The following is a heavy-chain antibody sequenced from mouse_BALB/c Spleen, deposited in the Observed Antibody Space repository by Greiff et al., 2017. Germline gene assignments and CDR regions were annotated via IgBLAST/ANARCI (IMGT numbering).Heavy chain of an antibody. CDR1: GYTFTSYW. V-gene: IGHV1-7*01. CDR2: INPSTGYT. CDR3: AKGIYDGLVY. Sequence: QVQLQQSGAELAKPGASVKMSCKASGYTFTSYWMHWVKQRPGQGLEWIGYINPSTGYTEYNQKFKDKATLTADKSSSTAYMQLSSLTSEDSAVYYCAKGIYDGLVYWGQGTSVTVSS. D-gene: IGHD2-3*01. J-gene: IGHJ4*01.